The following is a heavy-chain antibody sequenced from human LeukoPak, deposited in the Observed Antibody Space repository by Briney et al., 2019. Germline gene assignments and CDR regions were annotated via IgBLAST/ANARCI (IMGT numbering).Heavy chain of an antibody. CDR2: ISSSSSYI. Sequence: GGSLRLSCAASGFTFSSYSMNWDRQAPGKGLEWVSSISSSSSYIYYADSVKGRFTISRDNAKNSLYLQMNSLRAEDRAVYYCATGRYSSSPLDYWGQGTLVTVSS. J-gene: IGHJ4*02. D-gene: IGHD6-6*01. V-gene: IGHV3-21*01. CDR3: ATGRYSSSPLDY. CDR1: GFTFSSYS.